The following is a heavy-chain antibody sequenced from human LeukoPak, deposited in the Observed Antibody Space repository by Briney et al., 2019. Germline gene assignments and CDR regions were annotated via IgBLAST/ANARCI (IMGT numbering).Heavy chain of an antibody. CDR1: GGSFSGYY. Sequence: KASETLSLTCAVYGGSFSGYYWSWIRQPPGKGLEWIGEINHSESTNYNPSLKSRVTISVDTSKNQFSLKLSSVTAADTAVYYCARGSGWGYYYYYYGMDVWGQGTTVTVSS. J-gene: IGHJ6*02. CDR2: INHSEST. CDR3: ARGSGWGYYYYYYGMDV. V-gene: IGHV4-34*01. D-gene: IGHD7-27*01.